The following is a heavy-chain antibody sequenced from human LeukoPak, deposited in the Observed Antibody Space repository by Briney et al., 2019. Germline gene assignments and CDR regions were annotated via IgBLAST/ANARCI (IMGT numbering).Heavy chain of an antibody. CDR2: IYYSGCT. V-gene: IGHV4-59*08. CDR3: ARRGYSSGWYDPDAFDI. Sequence: NPSETLSLTCTVSGGSISSYYWSWIRQPPGKGLEWIGYIYYSGCTNYNPSLKSRVTISVDTSKNQFSLKLSSVTAADTAVYYCARRGYSSGWYDPDAFDIWGQGTMVTVSS. J-gene: IGHJ3*02. CDR1: GGSISSYY. D-gene: IGHD6-19*01.